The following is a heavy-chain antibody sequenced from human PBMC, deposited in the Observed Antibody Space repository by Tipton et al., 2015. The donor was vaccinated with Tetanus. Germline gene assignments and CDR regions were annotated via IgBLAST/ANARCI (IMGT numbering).Heavy chain of an antibody. CDR3: ARANNDYPKKGPFDY. Sequence: TLSLTCTVSGDSISRGGYFLNWIPPRPGKGPGWIGYIYYSGDTYYNPSLKSRVSMSVDTSKNQFSLNLTSVTAADTAVYYCARANNDYPKKGPFDYWGQGILVIVSS. V-gene: IGHV4-31*03. J-gene: IGHJ4*02. CDR2: IYYSGDT. CDR1: GDSISRGGYF. D-gene: IGHD5-12*01.